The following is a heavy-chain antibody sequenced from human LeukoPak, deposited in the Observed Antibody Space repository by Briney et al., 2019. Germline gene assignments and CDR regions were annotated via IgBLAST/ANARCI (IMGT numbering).Heavy chain of an antibody. J-gene: IGHJ4*02. D-gene: IGHD6-13*01. Sequence: GGSLRLSCAASGFTFSSYGMNWVRQAPGKGLEWVANIKQDGSEKYYVDSVKGRFTISRDNAKNSLYLQMNSLRAEDTAVYYCARGGSSWSPFDYWGQGTLVTVSS. CDR3: ARGGSSWSPFDY. CDR1: GFTFSSYG. CDR2: IKQDGSEK. V-gene: IGHV3-7*01.